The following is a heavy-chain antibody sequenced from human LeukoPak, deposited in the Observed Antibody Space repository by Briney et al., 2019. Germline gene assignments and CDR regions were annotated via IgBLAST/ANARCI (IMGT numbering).Heavy chain of an antibody. CDR2: IYHSGST. Sequence: SETLSLTCAVSGYSISSGYYWGWIRQPPGKGLEWIWRIYHSGSTYYNPSLKSRVTISVDTSKNQFSLKLSSVTAADTGVYYCARLSQWGPYYFDYWGQGTLVTVSS. CDR1: GYSISSGYY. D-gene: IGHD1-26*01. V-gene: IGHV4-38-2*01. J-gene: IGHJ4*02. CDR3: ARLSQWGPYYFDY.